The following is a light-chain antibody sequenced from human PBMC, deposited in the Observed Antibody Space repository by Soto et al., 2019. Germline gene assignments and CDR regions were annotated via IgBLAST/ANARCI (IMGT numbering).Light chain of an antibody. CDR3: SSWDDSLNGYV. J-gene: IGLJ1*01. Sequence: QSVLTQPPSASGTPGQRVVMSCSGSYSNVGSNTVNWYQQLPGTAPQLVIYSNSHRPSGVPDRFSGSKSDTSASPAISGLKSEDEADYFCSSWDDSLNGYVFGTGTKRTVL. CDR2: SNS. V-gene: IGLV1-44*01. CDR1: YSNVGSNT.